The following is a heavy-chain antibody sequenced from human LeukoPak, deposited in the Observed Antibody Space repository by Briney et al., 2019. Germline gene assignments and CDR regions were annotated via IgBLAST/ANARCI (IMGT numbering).Heavy chain of an antibody. CDR3: ARGGKSIAARPNYYYMDV. V-gene: IGHV3-21*01. J-gene: IGHJ6*03. Sequence: GGSLRLSCAASGFTFSSYSMNWVRQAPGKGLEWVSSISSSSSYMYYADSVKGRFTISRDNAKNSLYLQMNSLRAEDTAVYYCARGGKSIAARPNYYYMDVWGKGTTVTVSS. CDR2: ISSSSSYM. D-gene: IGHD6-6*01. CDR1: GFTFSSYS.